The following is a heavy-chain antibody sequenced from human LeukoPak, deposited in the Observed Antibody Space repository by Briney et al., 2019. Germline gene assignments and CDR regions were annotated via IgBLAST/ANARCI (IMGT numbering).Heavy chain of an antibody. CDR1: GYTFTSYS. Sequence: ASVKVSCKASGYTFTSYSMHWERQAPGQGLEWMGWITPSGGTNYPQKFQGRVAITRDTSITTAYMDLSRLTSDDTAVYYCARDRCGDGFVHFDYSGQGALVTVSS. CDR2: ITPSGGT. CDR3: ARDRCGDGFVHFDY. D-gene: IGHD5-24*01. V-gene: IGHV1-2*02. J-gene: IGHJ4*02.